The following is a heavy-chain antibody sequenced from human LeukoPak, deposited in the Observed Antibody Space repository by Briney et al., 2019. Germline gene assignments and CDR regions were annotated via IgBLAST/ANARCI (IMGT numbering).Heavy chain of an antibody. CDR1: GFTLDDYG. V-gene: IGHV3-20*04. D-gene: IGHD3-10*01. CDR3: AKEGGFGYYFYMDV. Sequence: PGGSLRLSCAASGFTLDDYGMSWVRQAPGKGLEWVSGINWNGGSTGYGDSVKGRFTISRDNAKNSLYLQMNSLRAEDTALYYCAKEGGFGYYFYMDVWGKGTTVTVSS. CDR2: INWNGGST. J-gene: IGHJ6*03.